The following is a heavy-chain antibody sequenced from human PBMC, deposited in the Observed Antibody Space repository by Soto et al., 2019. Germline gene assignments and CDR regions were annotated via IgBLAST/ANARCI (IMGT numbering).Heavy chain of an antibody. CDR3: ARHPSMSDPMFDP. V-gene: IGHV5-51*01. CDR2: IYPGDSDT. Sequence: PGESLKISCKGSGYRFTSYWIGWVRQMPGKGLEWMGIIYPGDSDTRYSPSFQGQVTISVDKSISTAYLQWSSLKASDTAMYYCARHPSMSDPMFDPGVQGTLVTVSS. J-gene: IGHJ5*02. CDR1: GYRFTSYW.